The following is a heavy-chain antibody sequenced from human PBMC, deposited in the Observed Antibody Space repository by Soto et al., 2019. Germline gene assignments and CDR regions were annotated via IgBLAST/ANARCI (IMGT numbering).Heavy chain of an antibody. CDR1: GFTFTTYA. D-gene: IGHD2-21*02. Sequence: QVQVVQSGAEVKKPGASVKVSCKASGFTFTTYAIHWVRQAPGQRLEWMGWIHASNGNTKSSQKFQDRLTITRDTAASTAYVELSSLRSEASAVYYCARDRCSGDCNDLDDWGQGTLVTVSS. V-gene: IGHV1-3*01. CDR3: ARDRCSGDCNDLDD. CDR2: IHASNGNT. J-gene: IGHJ4*02.